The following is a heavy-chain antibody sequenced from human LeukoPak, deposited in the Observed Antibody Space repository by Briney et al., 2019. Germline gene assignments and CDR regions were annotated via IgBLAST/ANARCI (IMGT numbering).Heavy chain of an antibody. CDR1: GFTFSSYS. V-gene: IGHV3-48*02. Sequence: GGSLRLSCAASGFTFSSYSMNWVRQAPGKGLEWVSYITSSSSTIYYADSVKGRFTISRDNAKNSLYLQMNSLRDEDTAVYYCARRGGYSSGWYVDYWGQGTLVTVSS. CDR3: ARRGGYSSGWYVDY. D-gene: IGHD6-19*01. CDR2: ITSSSSTI. J-gene: IGHJ4*02.